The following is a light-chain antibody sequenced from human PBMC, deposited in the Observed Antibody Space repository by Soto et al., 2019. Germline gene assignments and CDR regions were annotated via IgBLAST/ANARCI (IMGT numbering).Light chain of an antibody. V-gene: IGLV2-14*01. CDR1: SSDVGSYNY. Sequence: QSALTQPASVSGSPGQSITISCTGTSSDVGSYNYVSWYQQHPGKAPKLMIYEVRNRPSGVSDRFSGSKSGKTASLTIFGRQAEDEADYYCRSYTTSPNQVFGGGTKLTVL. J-gene: IGLJ2*01. CDR2: EVR. CDR3: RSYTTSPNQV.